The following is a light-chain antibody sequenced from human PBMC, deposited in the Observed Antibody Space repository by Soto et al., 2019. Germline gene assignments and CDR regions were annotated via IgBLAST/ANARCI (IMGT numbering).Light chain of an antibody. CDR3: LQRYRTPT. CDR1: QSISGS. CDR2: GAS. J-gene: IGKJ5*01. Sequence: SPAAVSVNVRGRVSISCRARQSISGSVNWYQQKPGKAPKLRIYGASILQCGVPSRFSGSGSGTDDTLTFCSLQPEDFATYYWLQRYRTPTFGQGRLLAI. V-gene: IGKV1-39*01.